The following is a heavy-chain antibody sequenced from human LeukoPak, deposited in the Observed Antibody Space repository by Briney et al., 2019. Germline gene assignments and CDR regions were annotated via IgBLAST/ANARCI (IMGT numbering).Heavy chain of an antibody. CDR2: IKYDGSEK. Sequence: PGGSLRLSRAVSGFTFTTYWMSWARQAPGKGLEWVANIKYDGSEKYYVDSVKGRFTISRDNAKNSLFLQMNSLRAEDTAIYYCARNKRGDYWGQGTLVTVSS. J-gene: IGHJ4*02. CDR1: GFTFTTYW. D-gene: IGHD1-1*01. CDR3: ARNKRGDY. V-gene: IGHV3-7*01.